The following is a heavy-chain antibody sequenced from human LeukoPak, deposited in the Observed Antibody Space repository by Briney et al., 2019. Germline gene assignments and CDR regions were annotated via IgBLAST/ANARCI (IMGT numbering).Heavy chain of an antibody. J-gene: IGHJ4*02. CDR1: GFTFDDYA. CDR3: ASRSSVAGSGPG. D-gene: IGHD6-13*01. Sequence: GRSLRLSCAASGFTFDDYAMHWVRQVPGKGLEWVSGISRNSGSIGYADSVKGRFTISRDNAKNSVYLQMNSLRAEDTAVYYCASRSSVAGSGPGWGQGTLVTVSS. V-gene: IGHV3-9*01. CDR2: ISRNSGSI.